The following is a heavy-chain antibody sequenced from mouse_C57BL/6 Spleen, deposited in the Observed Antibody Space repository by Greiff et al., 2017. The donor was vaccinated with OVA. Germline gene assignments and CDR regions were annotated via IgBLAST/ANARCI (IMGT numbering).Heavy chain of an antibody. CDR3: ARSGSYSNYVDY. D-gene: IGHD2-5*01. J-gene: IGHJ2*01. V-gene: IGHV1-82*01. CDR1: GYAFSSSW. CDR2: IYPGDGDT. Sequence: VQLQQSGPELVKPGASVKISCKASGYAFSSSWMNWVKQRPGKGLEWIGRIYPGDGDTNYNGKFKGKATLTADKSSSTAYMQLSSLTSEDSAVYFCARSGSYSNYVDYWGQGTTLTVSS.